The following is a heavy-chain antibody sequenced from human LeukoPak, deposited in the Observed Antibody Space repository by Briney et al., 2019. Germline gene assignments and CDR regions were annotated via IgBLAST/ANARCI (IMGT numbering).Heavy chain of an antibody. CDR1: GGSFSGYY. Sequence: PSETLSLTCAVYGGSFSGYYWSWIRQPPGKRLEWIGEINHSGSTNYNPSLKSRVTISVDTSKNQFSLKLSSVTAADTAVYYCASSTVKYYYYYYMDVWGKGTTVTVSS. D-gene: IGHD4-17*01. V-gene: IGHV4-34*01. J-gene: IGHJ6*03. CDR2: INHSGST. CDR3: ASSTVKYYYYYYMDV.